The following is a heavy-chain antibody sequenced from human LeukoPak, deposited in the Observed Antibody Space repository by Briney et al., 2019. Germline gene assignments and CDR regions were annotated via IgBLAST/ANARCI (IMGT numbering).Heavy chain of an antibody. Sequence: GASVKVSCKASGYTFTSYDINWVRQATGQGLEWMGRMNPNSGNTGYAQKFQGRVTMTRNTSISTAYMELSSLRSEDTAVYYCAREYYDSSGYVAYYYYYGMDVWGQGTMVTISS. V-gene: IGHV1-8*01. J-gene: IGHJ6*02. CDR3: AREYYDSSGYVAYYYYYGMDV. CDR2: MNPNSGNT. D-gene: IGHD3-22*01. CDR1: GYTFTSYD.